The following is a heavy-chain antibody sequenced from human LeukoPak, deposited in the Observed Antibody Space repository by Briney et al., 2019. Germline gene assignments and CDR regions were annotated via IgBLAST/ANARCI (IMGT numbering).Heavy chain of an antibody. D-gene: IGHD2-21*02. CDR2: IIPIFGTA. J-gene: IGHJ4*02. CDR3: ASPAAHCGGDCYFDY. V-gene: IGHV1-69*06. CDR1: GGTFSSYA. Sequence: SVKVSCKASGGTFSSYAISWVRQAPGQGLEWMGGIIPIFGTANYTQKFQGRVTITADKSTSTAYMELSSLRSEDTAVYYCASPAAHCGGDCYFDYWGQGTLVTVSS.